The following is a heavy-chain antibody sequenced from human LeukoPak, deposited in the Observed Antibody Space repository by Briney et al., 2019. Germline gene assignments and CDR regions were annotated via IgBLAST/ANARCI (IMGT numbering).Heavy chain of an antibody. CDR3: AKGGYSYGYFDY. CDR2: ISSGGNT. CDR1: GFTFSNYA. D-gene: IGHD5-18*01. Sequence: GGSLRLSCAASGFTFSNYAMSRGRQAPGKGLEWVSVISSGGNTYFADSVKGRFTISRDNSENTLYLQMNSLRAEDSAVYYCAKGGYSYGYFDYWGQGILVTVSS. V-gene: IGHV3-23*01. J-gene: IGHJ4*02.